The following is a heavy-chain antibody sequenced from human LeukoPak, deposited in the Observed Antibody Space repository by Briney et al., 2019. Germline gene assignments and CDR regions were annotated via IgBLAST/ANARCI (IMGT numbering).Heavy chain of an antibody. CDR2: IIPIFGTA. V-gene: IGHV1-69*13. CDR1: GGTFSSYA. D-gene: IGHD1-26*01. J-gene: IGHJ4*02. Sequence: ASVKVSCKASGGTFSSYAISWVRQAPRQGLEWMGGIIPIFGTANYAQKFQGRVTITADESTSTAYMELSSLRSEDTAVYYCAIGRHTRGYQFDYWGQGTLVTVSS. CDR3: AIGRHTRGYQFDY.